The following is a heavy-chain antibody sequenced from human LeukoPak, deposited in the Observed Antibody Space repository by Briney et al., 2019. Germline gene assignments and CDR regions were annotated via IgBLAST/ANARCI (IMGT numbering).Heavy chain of an antibody. CDR2: VFDSGRT. CDR3: TTIKRGNIFGYFDF. Sequence: SETLSLTCTVSGDSMTTHHWNWIRQTPGKGLEWIGYVFDSGRTKENPSLKSRVTLSADTSKNQLSLRLSSVTAADTAVYYCTTIKRGNIFGYFDFRGQGILVTVSS. D-gene: IGHD5-18*01. V-gene: IGHV4-59*11. CDR1: GDSMTTHH. J-gene: IGHJ4*02.